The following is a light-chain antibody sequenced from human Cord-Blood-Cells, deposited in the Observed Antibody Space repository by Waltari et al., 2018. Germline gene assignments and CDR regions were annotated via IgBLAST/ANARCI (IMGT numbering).Light chain of an antibody. CDR3: YSTDSSGNHRV. V-gene: IGLV3-10*01. CDR1: ALPKKS. Sequence: SYELTHPPSVSVTAGHTARITCSGAALPKKSAHWYQQKSGQAPVLVIYEDSKRPSGIPERFSDSSSGTMATLTISGAQVEDEADYYCYSTDSSGNHRVFGGGTKLTVL. CDR2: EDS. J-gene: IGLJ3*02.